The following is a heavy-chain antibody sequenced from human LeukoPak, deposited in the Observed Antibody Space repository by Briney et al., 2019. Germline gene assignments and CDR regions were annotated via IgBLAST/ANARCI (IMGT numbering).Heavy chain of an antibody. J-gene: IGHJ4*02. V-gene: IGHV1-18*01. CDR3: ARSRLTYFDY. Sequence: ASVRVSCTASGYTFTTDGISWVRQAPGQGGEWMGWISAYNGNTNFAQKLQGRVTMTTDTSTSTAYVELRNLRSDDTAVYYCARSRLTYFDYWGQGTLVTVPS. CDR1: GYTFTTDG. D-gene: IGHD3-16*01. CDR2: ISAYNGNT.